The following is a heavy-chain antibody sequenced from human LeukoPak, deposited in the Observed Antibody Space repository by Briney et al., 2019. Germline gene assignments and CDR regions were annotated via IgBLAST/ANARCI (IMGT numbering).Heavy chain of an antibody. CDR2: INHSGST. V-gene: IGHV4-34*01. CDR1: GGSFSGYY. Sequence: SETLSLTCAVYGGSFSGYYWSWIRQPPGKGLEWIGEINHSGSTNYNPSLKSRVTISVDTSKNQFSLKLSSVTAADTVVYYCARGLRTFDYWGQGTLVTVSS. J-gene: IGHJ4*02. CDR3: ARGLRTFDY. D-gene: IGHD4-17*01.